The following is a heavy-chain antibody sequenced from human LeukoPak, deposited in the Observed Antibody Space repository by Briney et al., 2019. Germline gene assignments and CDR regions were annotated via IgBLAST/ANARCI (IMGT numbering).Heavy chain of an antibody. CDR2: FDPEDGET. J-gene: IGHJ4*02. V-gene: IGHV1-24*01. CDR1: GYTRTELS. Sequence: ASVKVSCKVSGYTRTELSMHWVRQAPGKGLEWMGGFDPEDGETIYAQKFQGRVTMTEDTSTDTAYMELSSLRSEDTAVYYCARLKAVAGKVDFDYWGQGTLVTVSS. CDR3: ARLKAVAGKVDFDY. D-gene: IGHD6-19*01.